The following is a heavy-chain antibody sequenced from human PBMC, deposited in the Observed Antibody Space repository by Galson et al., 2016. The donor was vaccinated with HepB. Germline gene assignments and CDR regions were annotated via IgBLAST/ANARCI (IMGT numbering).Heavy chain of an antibody. Sequence: SVKVSCKVSGYSLIELSMHWVRQAPGKGLEWMGGSDPEDGDTIYAQQFQGRVTLTEDTSTDTAYMELSSLRSEDTAMYYCAADAYGDFYFGYWGQGTLVTVSS. V-gene: IGHV1-24*01. CDR3: AADAYGDFYFGY. CDR1: GYSLIELS. D-gene: IGHD4-17*01. CDR2: SDPEDGDT. J-gene: IGHJ4*02.